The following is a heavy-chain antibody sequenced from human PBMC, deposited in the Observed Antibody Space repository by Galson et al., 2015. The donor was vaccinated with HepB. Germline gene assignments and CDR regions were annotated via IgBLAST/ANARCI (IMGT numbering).Heavy chain of an antibody. D-gene: IGHD4-17*01. Sequence: SVKVSCKASGYTFTTYYMHWVRQALGQGLEWMGIINPTGGRTTYAQRFQGRVTMTSDTSTSTVYMELSSLRSEDTAVYYCARGLRTVTPWFDYWGQGTLVTVSS. CDR1: GYTFTTYY. V-gene: IGHV1-46*01. CDR2: INPTGGRT. CDR3: ARGLRTVTPWFDY. J-gene: IGHJ4*02.